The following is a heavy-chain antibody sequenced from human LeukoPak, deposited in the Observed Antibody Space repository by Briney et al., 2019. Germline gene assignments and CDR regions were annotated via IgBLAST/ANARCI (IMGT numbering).Heavy chain of an antibody. CDR2: ISAYNGNT. D-gene: IGHD3-3*01. CDR3: AREGDDFWSVYYTPRGDY. V-gene: IGHV1-18*01. J-gene: IGHJ4*02. CDR1: GYTFTSYG. Sequence: GASVKVSCKASGYTFTSYGISWVRQAPGQGLEWMGWISAYNGNTNYAQKLQGRVTMTTDTSTSTAYMELRSLRSDDTAVYYCAREGDDFWSVYYTPRGDYGGQGPLVTVST.